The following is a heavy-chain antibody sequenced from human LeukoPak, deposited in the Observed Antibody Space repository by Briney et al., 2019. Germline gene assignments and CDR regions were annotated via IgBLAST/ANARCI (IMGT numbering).Heavy chain of an antibody. CDR2: IWYDGSNK. D-gene: IGHD3-10*01. Sequence: GGSLRLSCAASGFTFSSYGMHWVRQAPGKGLEWVAVIWYDGSNKYYADSVKGRFTISRDNSKNTLYLQMKSLRAEDTAVYYCAKSADRYYGSGPLDYWGQGTLVTVSS. CDR3: AKSADRYYGSGPLDY. V-gene: IGHV3-30*02. CDR1: GFTFSSYG. J-gene: IGHJ4*02.